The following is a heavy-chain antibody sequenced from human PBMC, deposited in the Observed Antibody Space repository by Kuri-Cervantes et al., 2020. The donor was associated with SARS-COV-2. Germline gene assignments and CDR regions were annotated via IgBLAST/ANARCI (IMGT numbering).Heavy chain of an antibody. D-gene: IGHD1-26*01. V-gene: IGHV3-30*02. CDR1: GFTFSSYG. J-gene: IGHJ4*02. CDR2: IRYDGSNK. CDR3: AREAFGSYWGRLRYFDY. Sequence: GESLKISCAASGFTFSSYGMHWVRQAPGKGLEWVAFIRYDGSNKYYADSVKGRFTISRDNSKNTLYLQMNNLRAEDTAVYYCAREAFGSYWGRLRYFDYWGQGTLVTVSS.